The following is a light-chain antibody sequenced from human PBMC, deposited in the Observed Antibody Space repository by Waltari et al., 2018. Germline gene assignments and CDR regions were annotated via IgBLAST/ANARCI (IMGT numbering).Light chain of an antibody. Sequence: EIVLTQSPGTLSLSPGERATLACRASQSVGRSLAWYQQKPGQAPRFLIYDTSRRATGIPDRFSGSGSGTDFSLTISRLEPEDFAVYYCQHYLRLPATFGQGTKVEI. CDR3: QHYLRLPAT. V-gene: IGKV3-20*01. CDR1: QSVGRS. CDR2: DTS. J-gene: IGKJ1*01.